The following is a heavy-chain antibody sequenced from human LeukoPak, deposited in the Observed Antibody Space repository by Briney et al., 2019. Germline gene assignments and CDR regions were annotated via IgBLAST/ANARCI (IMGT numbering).Heavy chain of an antibody. CDR3: ARVWEYSSSSLDAFDI. Sequence: SETLSLTCTVSGGSISSYHWSWIRQPPGKGLESIGYIYSSGSTHYNPSLKSRVTISVDTSKNQFSLKLSSVTAADMAVYYCARVWEYSSSSLDAFDIWGQGTMVTVSS. CDR2: IYSSGST. CDR1: GGSISSYH. D-gene: IGHD6-6*01. J-gene: IGHJ3*02. V-gene: IGHV4-59*12.